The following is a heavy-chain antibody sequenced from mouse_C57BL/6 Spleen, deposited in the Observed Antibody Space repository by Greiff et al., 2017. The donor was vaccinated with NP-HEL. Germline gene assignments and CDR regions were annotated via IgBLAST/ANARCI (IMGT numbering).Heavy chain of an antibody. CDR2: IRLKSDNYAT. J-gene: IGHJ2*01. CDR3: TGGGTNFDY. D-gene: IGHD4-1*01. Sequence: KLVESGGGLVQPGGSMKLSCVASGFTFSNYWMNWVRQSPEKGLEWVAQIRLKSDNYATHYAASVKGRFTISRDDSKSSVYLQMNNLRAEDTGIYYCTGGGTNFDYWGQGTTLTVSS. V-gene: IGHV6-3*01. CDR1: GFTFSNYW.